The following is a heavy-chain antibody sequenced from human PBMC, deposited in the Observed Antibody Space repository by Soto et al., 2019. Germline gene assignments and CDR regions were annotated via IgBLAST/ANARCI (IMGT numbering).Heavy chain of an antibody. V-gene: IGHV1-69*13. Sequence: SVKVSCKTSGYIFTTYYIHWVRQAPGQGLEWMGGIIPIFGTANYAQKFQGRVTITADESTSTAYMELSSLRSEDTAVYYCARDSPPDVLWGQGTLVTVSS. CDR2: IIPIFGTA. D-gene: IGHD3-16*01. CDR1: GYIFTTYY. CDR3: ARDSPPDVL. J-gene: IGHJ4*02.